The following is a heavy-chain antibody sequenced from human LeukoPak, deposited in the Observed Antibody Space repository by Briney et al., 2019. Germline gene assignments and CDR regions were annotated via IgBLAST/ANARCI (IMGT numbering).Heavy chain of an antibody. V-gene: IGHV3-30*02. CDR1: GFTFSSYG. D-gene: IGHD3-10*01. Sequence: GGSLRLSCAASGFTFSSYGMHWVRQAPGKGLEWVAFIRYDGSNKYYADSVKGRFTISRDNSKNTLYLQMNSLRAEDTAVYYCAFPWYYGSGRSPYFDYWGQGTLVTVSS. J-gene: IGHJ4*02. CDR3: AFPWYYGSGRSPYFDY. CDR2: IRYDGSNK.